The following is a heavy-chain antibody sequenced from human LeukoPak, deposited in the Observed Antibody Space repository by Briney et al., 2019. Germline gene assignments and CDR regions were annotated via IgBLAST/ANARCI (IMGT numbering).Heavy chain of an antibody. Sequence: GGSLRLSCAASGFTFSSYAMSWVRQAPGKGLEWVSAISGSGGSTYYADSVKGRFTISRDNSKNTLYLQMNSLRAEDTAVYYCAKDRYYDLWRPTSFDPWGQGTLVTVSS. V-gene: IGHV3-23*01. CDR2: ISGSGGST. CDR1: GFTFSSYA. CDR3: AKDRYYDLWRPTSFDP. D-gene: IGHD3-3*01. J-gene: IGHJ5*02.